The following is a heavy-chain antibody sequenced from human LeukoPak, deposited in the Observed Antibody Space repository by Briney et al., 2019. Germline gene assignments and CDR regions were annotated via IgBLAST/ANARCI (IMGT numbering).Heavy chain of an antibody. CDR1: WFDLLDYA. CDR3: AKDLTWIPPVLVTFDL. CDR2: FSGSGDIT. J-gene: IGHJ4*02. V-gene: IGHV3-23*01. Sequence: GGALRISCGAPWFDLLDYAQSWGRPGPREGGQWGSAFSGSGDITHYADSVKGRFTISRDNSKNTVFLQMNSLRAEDTAVYYCAKDLTWIPPVLVTFDLRGQGTLVTVSS. D-gene: IGHD2-8*02.